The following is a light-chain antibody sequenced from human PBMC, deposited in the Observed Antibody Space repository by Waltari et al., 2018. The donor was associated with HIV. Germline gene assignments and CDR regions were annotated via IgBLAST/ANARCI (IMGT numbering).Light chain of an antibody. V-gene: IGKV1-12*01. Sequence: DIQVTQSPSSVSASIGDRVTITCRATQGLFSYLAWYQQKPGNTPKLLVSATSTFQGGVPSRFSGSGSGTDFTLTISNLQPEDFATYYCLQASSFPLTFGPGTKVEVK. CDR2: ATS. CDR1: QGLFSY. CDR3: LQASSFPLT. J-gene: IGKJ3*01.